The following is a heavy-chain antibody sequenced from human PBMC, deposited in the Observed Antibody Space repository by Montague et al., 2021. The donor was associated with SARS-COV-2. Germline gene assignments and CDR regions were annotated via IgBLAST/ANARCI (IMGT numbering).Heavy chain of an antibody. V-gene: IGHV4-39*01. CDR1: GGSISSNLFY. Sequence: SETLSLTCTVSGGSISSNLFYWGWIRQTPGKGLEWIGDISYTGSTYYNPSLKSRVTVAVDTSKNQFSLGLISLTAADTAMYYCARHVDACGGNCRNWYFDPWGRGSLVTVSS. CDR3: ARHVDACGGNCRNWYFDP. D-gene: IGHD4-23*01. CDR2: ISYTGST. J-gene: IGHJ2*01.